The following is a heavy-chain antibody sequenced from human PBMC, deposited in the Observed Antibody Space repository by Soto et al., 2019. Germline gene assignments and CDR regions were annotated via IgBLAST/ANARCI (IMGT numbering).Heavy chain of an antibody. J-gene: IGHJ6*02. V-gene: IGHV3-30-3*01. D-gene: IGHD2-15*01. CDR1: GFTFSSYA. Sequence: PEGSLRLSCAASGFTFSSYAMHWVRQAPGKGLEWVAVISYDGSNKYYADSVKGRFTISRDNSKNTLYLQMNSLRAEDTAVYYCARVGDCSGGSCYHGYYYYYYGMDVWGQGTTVTVSS. CDR2: ISYDGSNK. CDR3: ARVGDCSGGSCYHGYYYYYYGMDV.